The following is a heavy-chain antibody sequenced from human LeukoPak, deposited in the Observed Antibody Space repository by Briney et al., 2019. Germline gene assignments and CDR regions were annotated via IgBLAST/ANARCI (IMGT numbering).Heavy chain of an antibody. CDR2: ISWNSGSI. V-gene: IGHV3-9*01. CDR3: ARDRYCSGGSCHTNFDY. J-gene: IGHJ4*02. D-gene: IGHD2-15*01. Sequence: GRSLRLSCAASGFTFDDYAMHWGRHAPGKGLEWVSGISWNSGSIGYADSVKGRFTISRDNATNSLYLQMNSLSAEDTAVYYCARDRYCSGGSCHTNFDYWGQGTLVTVSS. CDR1: GFTFDDYA.